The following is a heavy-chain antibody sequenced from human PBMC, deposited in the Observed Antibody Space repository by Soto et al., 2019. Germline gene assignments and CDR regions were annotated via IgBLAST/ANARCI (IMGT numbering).Heavy chain of an antibody. CDR1: GFTFSSYW. CDR3: ARGLGTQITFGRVIVYY. Sequence: EVQLVESGGGLVQPGGSLRLSYAASGFTFSSYWMHWVRQAPGKGLVWVSRINSDGSSTSYADSVKGRFTISRDNAKNALYLQMNSLRAEDTAVYYCARGLGTQITFGRVIVYYWGQGTLVTVSS. CDR2: INSDGSST. D-gene: IGHD3-16*02. J-gene: IGHJ4*02. V-gene: IGHV3-74*01.